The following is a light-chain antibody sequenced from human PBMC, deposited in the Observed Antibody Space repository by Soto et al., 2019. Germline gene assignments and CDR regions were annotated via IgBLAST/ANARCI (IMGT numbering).Light chain of an antibody. V-gene: IGKV3-15*01. CDR2: GAS. J-gene: IGKJ1*01. CDR3: QQYNNWPPWT. Sequence: EIVMTQSPATLSVSPGERATLSCRASQSVSINLAWYQQKPGQAPRLLISGASTRATGIPARFSGSGSGTEFTLSISILQSEDFAVYYCQQYNNWPPWTFGQGTKVEIK. CDR1: QSVSIN.